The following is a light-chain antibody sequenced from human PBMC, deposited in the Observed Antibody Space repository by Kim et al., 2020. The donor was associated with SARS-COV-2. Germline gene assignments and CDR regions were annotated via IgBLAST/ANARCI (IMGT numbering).Light chain of an antibody. V-gene: IGLV2-14*01. J-gene: IGLJ1*01. Sequence: QSALTLPASVSGSPGQSNTISCTGTSSDVGGYNYSSWYQQHPGKAPTLMINDVSKRPSGGSNRFSVSKSGNTASLTISGRQAEDEADYYCSSYTSSSHLYAFGAGTKV. CDR3: SSYTSSSHLYA. CDR2: DVS. CDR1: SSDVGGYNY.